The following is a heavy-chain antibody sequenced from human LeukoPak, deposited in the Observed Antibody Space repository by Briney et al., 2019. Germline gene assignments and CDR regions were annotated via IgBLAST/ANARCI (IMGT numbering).Heavy chain of an antibody. CDR2: ISYDGSIT. CDR3: AREDNPLWFDP. Sequence: GGSLRLSCAASEFSFNNFAMYWVRQAPGKGLEWLAVISYDGSITYYADSVKGRFTISRDNSNNTLHLQMSSLRAEDTALYYCAREDNPLWFDPWGQGTLVIVSS. V-gene: IGHV3-30-3*01. J-gene: IGHJ5*02. D-gene: IGHD5-24*01. CDR1: EFSFNNFA.